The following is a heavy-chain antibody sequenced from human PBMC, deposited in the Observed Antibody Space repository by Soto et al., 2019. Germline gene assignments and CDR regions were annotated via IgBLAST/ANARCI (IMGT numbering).Heavy chain of an antibody. J-gene: IGHJ3*02. CDR2: IYYSGST. V-gene: IGHV4-31*03. D-gene: IGHD5-18*01. CDR1: GGSISSGGYY. Sequence: SETQSLTCTVSGGSISSGGYYWSWIRQHPGKGLEWIGYIYYSGSTYYNPSLKSRVTISLDTSKNQFSLKLSSVTAADTAVYYCARRYGKNAFDIWGQGTMVTVSS. CDR3: ARRYGKNAFDI.